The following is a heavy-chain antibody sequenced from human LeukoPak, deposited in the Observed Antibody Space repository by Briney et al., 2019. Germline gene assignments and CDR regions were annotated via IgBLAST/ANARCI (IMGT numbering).Heavy chain of an antibody. D-gene: IGHD3-22*01. V-gene: IGHV1-69*13. CDR1: GYTFTSYG. Sequence: SVKVSCKASGYTFTSYGISWVRQAPGQGLEWMGGIIPIFGTANYAQKFQGRVTITADESTSTAYMELSSLRSEDTAVYYCASSGKDYYDSSQSGMDVWGQGTTVTVSS. CDR2: IIPIFGTA. J-gene: IGHJ6*02. CDR3: ASSGKDYYDSSQSGMDV.